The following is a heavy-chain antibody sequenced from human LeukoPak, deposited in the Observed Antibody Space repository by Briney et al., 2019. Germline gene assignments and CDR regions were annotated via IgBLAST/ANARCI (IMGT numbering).Heavy chain of an antibody. Sequence: PGGSLRLSCAASGFTFSSYAMHWVRQAPGKGLEWVAVISYDGSNKYYADSVKGRFTISRDNSKNTLYLQMNSLRAEDTAVYYCARDVYSSGWLPFDYWGQGTLVTVSS. CDR2: ISYDGSNK. CDR3: ARDVYSSGWLPFDY. CDR1: GFTFSSYA. J-gene: IGHJ4*02. V-gene: IGHV3-30-3*01. D-gene: IGHD6-19*01.